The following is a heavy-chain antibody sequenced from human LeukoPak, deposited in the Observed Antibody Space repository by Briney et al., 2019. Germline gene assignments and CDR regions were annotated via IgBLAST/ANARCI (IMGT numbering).Heavy chain of an antibody. J-gene: IGHJ4*02. D-gene: IGHD3-10*01. CDR2: ISYDGSNK. CDR3: AREGTDYYGSGSYYFDY. V-gene: IGHV3-30*04. CDR1: GFTFSSYA. Sequence: PGRSLRLSCAASGFTFSSYAMHWVCQAPGKGLEWVAVISYDGSNKYYADSVKGRFTISRDNSKNTLYLQMNSLRAEDTAVYYCAREGTDYYGSGSYYFDYWGQGTLVTVSS.